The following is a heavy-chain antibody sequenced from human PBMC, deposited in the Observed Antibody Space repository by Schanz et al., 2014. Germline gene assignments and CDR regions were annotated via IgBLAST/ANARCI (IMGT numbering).Heavy chain of an antibody. J-gene: IGHJ3*02. CDR3: ARDRGHGDLPGDI. D-gene: IGHD4-17*01. CDR1: GCSVSSGGDY. CDR2: ISYSGST. V-gene: IGHV4-31*03. Sequence: QVQLQASGPGLVKPSQTLSLPCTVSGCSVSSGGDYWSWIRQHPGKGLEWIGFISYSGSTYYNPALKSRVTISVDTSKNQFSLNLSSATAADTAVYYCARDRGHGDLPGDIWGQGTMVTVSS.